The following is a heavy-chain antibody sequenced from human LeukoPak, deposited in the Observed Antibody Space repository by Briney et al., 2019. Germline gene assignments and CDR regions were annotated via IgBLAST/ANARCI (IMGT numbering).Heavy chain of an antibody. CDR3: ARVRNYDSSGCFDS. J-gene: IGHJ4*02. CDR2: ISYSGST. CDR1: GGSISGFF. Sequence: SETLSLTCTVSGGSISGFFWGWIRQPPGKGLESIGYISYSGSTSYNPSLKSRVTISMDTSKKQFSLKMSSVTAADTAVYYRARVRNYDSSGCFDSWGQGTLVTVSS. D-gene: IGHD3-22*01. V-gene: IGHV4-59*01.